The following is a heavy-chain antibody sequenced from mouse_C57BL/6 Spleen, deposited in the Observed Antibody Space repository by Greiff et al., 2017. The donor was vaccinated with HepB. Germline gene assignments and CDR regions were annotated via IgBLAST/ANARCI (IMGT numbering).Heavy chain of an antibody. J-gene: IGHJ2*01. Sequence: ESGPELVKPGASVKISCKASGYAFSSSWMNWVKQRPGKGLEWIGRIYPGDGDTNYNGKFKGKATLTADKSSSTAYMQLSSLTSEDSAVYFCARLPDSSPDYWGQGTTLTVSS. CDR2: IYPGDGDT. CDR3: ARLPDSSPDY. D-gene: IGHD3-2*01. V-gene: IGHV1-82*01. CDR1: GYAFSSSW.